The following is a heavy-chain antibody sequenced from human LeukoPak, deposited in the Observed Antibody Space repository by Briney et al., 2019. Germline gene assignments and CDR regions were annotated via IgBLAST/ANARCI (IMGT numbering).Heavy chain of an antibody. Sequence: ASVKVSCKASGYTFTGYYMHWVRQAPGQGLEWMGWINPNSGGTNYAQKFQGWVTMTRDTSISTAYMELSRLRSDDTAVYYCARDPPYYYGSGLPSYYFDYWGQGTLVTVSS. CDR1: GYTFTGYY. CDR3: ARDPPYYYGSGLPSYYFDY. J-gene: IGHJ4*02. V-gene: IGHV1-2*04. CDR2: INPNSGGT. D-gene: IGHD3-10*01.